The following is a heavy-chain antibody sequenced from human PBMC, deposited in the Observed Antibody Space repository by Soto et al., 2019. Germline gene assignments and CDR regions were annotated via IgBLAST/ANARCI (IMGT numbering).Heavy chain of an antibody. V-gene: IGHV4-31*03. D-gene: IGHD2-21*02. CDR1: GGSICSGEYY. J-gene: IGHJ4*02. CDR3: ARVKAVVTPTFDY. Sequence: SETLSLTFTVSGGSICSGEYYWSWIRQHPGKGLEWIGHIHYSGHSYYNPSLKSRVTISVDTSKNHFSLKLNSVTAADTAVYSCARVKAVVTPTFDYWGQGALVTVSS. CDR2: IHYSGHS.